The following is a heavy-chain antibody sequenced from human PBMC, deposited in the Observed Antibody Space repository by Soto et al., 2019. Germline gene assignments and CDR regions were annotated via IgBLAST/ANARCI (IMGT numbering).Heavy chain of an antibody. V-gene: IGHV3-23*01. CDR1: GFTFSSYA. D-gene: IGHD6-19*01. Sequence: GGSLRLSCAASGFTFSSYAMSWVRQAPGKGLLWVSRISGDGSSTKYADSVKGRFTISRDNAKDTLYLQMNSLRSEDTAVYYCARSLEYSSGWYVRDFDYWGQGTLVTVSS. CDR3: ARSLEYSSGWYVRDFDY. J-gene: IGHJ4*02. CDR2: ISGDGSST.